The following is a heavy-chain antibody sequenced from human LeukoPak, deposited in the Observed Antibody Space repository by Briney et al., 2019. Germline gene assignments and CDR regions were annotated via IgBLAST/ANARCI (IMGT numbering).Heavy chain of an antibody. Sequence: HPGGSLRLSCAASGFTSSTYSMNWVRQAPGKGLEWVSYISGSSAAIYYADSVRGRFTISRDNARNSLYLQMNSLRAEDTAVYYCTRSRTYYYDTNWFDPRGQGTLVTVSS. CDR1: GFTSSTYS. J-gene: IGHJ5*02. CDR3: TRSRTYYYDTNWFDP. V-gene: IGHV3-48*01. CDR2: ISGSSAAI. D-gene: IGHD3-22*01.